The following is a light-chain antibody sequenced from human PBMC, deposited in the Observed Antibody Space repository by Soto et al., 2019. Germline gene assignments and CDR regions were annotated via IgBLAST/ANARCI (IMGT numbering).Light chain of an antibody. J-gene: IGKJ5*01. CDR1: QSVSSN. CDR2: GAS. V-gene: IGKV3-15*01. Sequence: EIVMTQSPATLSVSPGERATLSCRASQSVSSNLAWYQQKPGQAPRLLIYGASTRATGIPARFSGSGSGKEFTLTISSLQSEDFAVYYCQQYNNWLQGITFGQGTRLEIK. CDR3: QQYNNWLQGIT.